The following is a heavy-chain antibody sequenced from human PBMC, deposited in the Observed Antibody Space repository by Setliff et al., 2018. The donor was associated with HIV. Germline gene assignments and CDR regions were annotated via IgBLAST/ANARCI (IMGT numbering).Heavy chain of an antibody. CDR2: ISTSGNFI. J-gene: IGHJ4*02. V-gene: IGHV3-21*04. CDR3: TRDGGEY. Sequence: GSLRLSCAASGFTFSNAWMNWVRQVPGKGLEWVSCISTSGNFIYYADSVKGRFTISRDNAENSVYLQMNGLRVDDTALYYCTRDGGEYWGEGTLVTVSS. D-gene: IGHD3-16*01. CDR1: GFTFSNAW.